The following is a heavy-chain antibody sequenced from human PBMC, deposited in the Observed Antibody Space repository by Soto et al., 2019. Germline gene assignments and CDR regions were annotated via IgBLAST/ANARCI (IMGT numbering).Heavy chain of an antibody. Sequence: GGSLRLSCAASGFTFSSYWMSWVRQAPGKGLEWVANIKQDGSEKYYVDSVKGRLTISRDNAKNSLNLQMNSLRAEDTAVYHCARFYYDSSGYLPSPYYYYYGMDVWGQGTTVTVSS. CDR3: ARFYYDSSGYLPSPYYYYYGMDV. D-gene: IGHD3-22*01. J-gene: IGHJ6*02. CDR2: IKQDGSEK. CDR1: GFTFSSYW. V-gene: IGHV3-7*04.